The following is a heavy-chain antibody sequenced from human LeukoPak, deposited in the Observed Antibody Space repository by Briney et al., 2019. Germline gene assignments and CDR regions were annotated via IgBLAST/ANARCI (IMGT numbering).Heavy chain of an antibody. CDR1: GGSINGYY. J-gene: IGHJ4*02. Sequence: SETLSLTCSVSGGSINGYYWKWIRQPLGKGLEWIGYIAYNGNTNYSPSLKSRVTMSIDTSKNQFSLKLPSVTAADTAVYYCARAGTSGWYGEYWGRGILVTVSS. CDR3: ARAGTSGWYGEY. CDR2: IAYNGNT. V-gene: IGHV4-59*01. D-gene: IGHD6-19*01.